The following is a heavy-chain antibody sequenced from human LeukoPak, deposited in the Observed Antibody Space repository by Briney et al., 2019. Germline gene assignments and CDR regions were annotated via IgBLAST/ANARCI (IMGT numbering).Heavy chain of an antibody. D-gene: IGHD6-19*01. Sequence: SETLSLTCTVSGGSISSYYWSWIRQPPGKGPEWIGYIHYSGSTYYNPSLTSRVSISLDTSKNQFSLRLTSVTAADTAVYYCARHGSRAVAGFLDYWGQGTLVTVSS. J-gene: IGHJ4*02. CDR2: IHYSGST. CDR1: GGSISSYY. CDR3: ARHGSRAVAGFLDY. V-gene: IGHV4-59*08.